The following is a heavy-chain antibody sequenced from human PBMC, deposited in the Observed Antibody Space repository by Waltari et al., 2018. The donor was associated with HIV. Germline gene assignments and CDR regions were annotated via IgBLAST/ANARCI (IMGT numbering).Heavy chain of an antibody. CDR3: ARDSLYSDSSGYYFRPFDM. Sequence: QDQLVESGGGVVQTGRSLRLSCAASGFPFSRYAMHWVRQAPGKGLEWVAVISFDGSSAYYADSVKGRFTISKDNPKNTLYLQMKSLITEDTAVYFCARDSLYSDSSGYYFRPFDMWGQGTMVTVSS. D-gene: IGHD3-22*01. V-gene: IGHV3-30-3*01. J-gene: IGHJ3*02. CDR1: GFPFSRYA. CDR2: ISFDGSSA.